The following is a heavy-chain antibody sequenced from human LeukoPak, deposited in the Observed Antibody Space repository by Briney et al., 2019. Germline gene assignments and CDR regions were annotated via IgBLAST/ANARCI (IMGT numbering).Heavy chain of an antibody. J-gene: IGHJ5*02. CDR3: ARDPRNVGLAP. CDR1: GFSLSGYW. Sequence: PGGSLRLSCEASGFSLSGYWMYWVRQAPGKGLMYISRNNGDGGTTNYADVVKGRFTMSRDNVKNTLYLQMNSLRVEDTAVYYCARDPRNVGLAPWGQGTLVTVSS. V-gene: IGHV3-74*01. D-gene: IGHD2-15*01. CDR2: NNGDGGTT.